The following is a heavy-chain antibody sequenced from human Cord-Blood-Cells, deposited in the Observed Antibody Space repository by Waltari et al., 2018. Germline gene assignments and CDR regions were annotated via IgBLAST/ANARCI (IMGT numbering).Heavy chain of an antibody. V-gene: IGHV1-69*06. D-gene: IGHD1-20*01. CDR2: IIPIFGTA. Sequence: QVQLVQSGAEVKKPGSSVKVSCKASGGTFSSYAISWVRPAPGQGLEWMGGIIPIFGTANYAQKFQGRVTITADKSTSTAHMELSSLRSEDTAVYYCARGGGGDHNWDDAFDIWGQGTMVTVSS. CDR3: ARGGGGDHNWDDAFDI. J-gene: IGHJ3*02. CDR1: GGTFSSYA.